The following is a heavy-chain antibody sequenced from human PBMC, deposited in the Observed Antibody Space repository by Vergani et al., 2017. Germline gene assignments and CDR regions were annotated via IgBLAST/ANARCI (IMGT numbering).Heavy chain of an antibody. CDR1: GFTFSSYA. Sequence: EVQLLESGGGLVQPGGSLRLSCAASGFTFSSYAMSWIRQAPGKGLEWVSAISGSGGSTYYADSVKGRFTISRDNSKNTLYLQMNSLRAEDTAVYYCAKGDSIAVAGLVDYWGQGTLVTVSS. J-gene: IGHJ4*02. CDR2: ISGSGGST. V-gene: IGHV3-23*01. CDR3: AKGDSIAVAGLVDY. D-gene: IGHD6-19*01.